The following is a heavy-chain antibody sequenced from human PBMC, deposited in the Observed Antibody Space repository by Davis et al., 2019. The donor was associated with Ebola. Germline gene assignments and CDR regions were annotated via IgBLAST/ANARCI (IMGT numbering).Heavy chain of an antibody. CDR1: GGTFSSYA. J-gene: IGHJ5*02. CDR3: ERVPHDYSNYVGNWFDP. V-gene: IGHV1-69*13. CDR2: IIPIFGTA. D-gene: IGHD4-11*01. Sequence: AASVKVSCKASGGTFSSYAISWVRQAPGQGLEWMGGIIPIFGTANYAQKFQGRVTITADESTSTAYMELSSLRSEDTAVYYCERVPHDYSNYVGNWFDPWGQGTLVTVSS.